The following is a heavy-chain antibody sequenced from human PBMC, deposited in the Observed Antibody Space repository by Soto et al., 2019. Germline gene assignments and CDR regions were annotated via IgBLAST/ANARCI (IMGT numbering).Heavy chain of an antibody. Sequence: GGSLRLSCAASGFTFSSYGMHWVRQAPGKGLEWVAVIWYDGSNKYYADSVKGRFTISRDNSKSTLYLQMSSLRAEDTAAYYCARDAYLRSLPRGDLDCWGQGTLVTVSS. CDR3: ARDAYLRSLPRGDLDC. D-gene: IGHD3-10*01. CDR1: GFTFSSYG. J-gene: IGHJ4*02. V-gene: IGHV3-33*01. CDR2: IWYDGSNK.